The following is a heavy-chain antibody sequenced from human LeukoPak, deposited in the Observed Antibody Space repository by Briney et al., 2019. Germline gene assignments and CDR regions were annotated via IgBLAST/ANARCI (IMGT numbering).Heavy chain of an antibody. Sequence: PGRSLRLSCAASGFTFDDYAMHWVRQAPGKGLEWVSGISWNSGSIGYADSVKGRFTISRDNAKNSLYLQMNSLRAEDTALYYCAKAANNDDSSGYYYDYWGQGTLVTVSS. D-gene: IGHD3-22*01. V-gene: IGHV3-9*01. J-gene: IGHJ4*02. CDR3: AKAANNDDSSGYYYDY. CDR2: ISWNSGSI. CDR1: GFTFDDYA.